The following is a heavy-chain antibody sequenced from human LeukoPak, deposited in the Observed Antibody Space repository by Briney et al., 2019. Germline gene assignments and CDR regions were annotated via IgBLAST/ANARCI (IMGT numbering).Heavy chain of an antibody. CDR2: IYYSGST. D-gene: IGHD3-16*02. Sequence: SETLSLTCTVSGGSISSGNHYWSWIRQPAGKGLEWIGYIYYSGSTNYNPSLKSRVTISVDTSKNQFSLKLSSVTAADTAVYYCARTSYDYVWGSYRFDAFDIWGQGTMVTVSS. V-gene: IGHV4-61*10. CDR1: GGSISSGNHY. CDR3: ARTSYDYVWGSYRFDAFDI. J-gene: IGHJ3*02.